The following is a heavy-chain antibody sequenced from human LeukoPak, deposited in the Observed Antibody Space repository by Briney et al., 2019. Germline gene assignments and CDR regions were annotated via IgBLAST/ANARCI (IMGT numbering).Heavy chain of an antibody. CDR2: IYSDNT. Sequence: GGSLRLSCTVSGFTVSSNSMSWVRQAPGRGLEWVSFIYSDNTHYSDSVKGRFTISRDNSKNTLYLQMNSLRAEDTAVYYCARRAGAYSHPYDYWGQGTLVAVSS. CDR1: GFTVSSNS. V-gene: IGHV3-53*01. CDR3: ARRAGAYSHPYDY. J-gene: IGHJ4*02. D-gene: IGHD4/OR15-4a*01.